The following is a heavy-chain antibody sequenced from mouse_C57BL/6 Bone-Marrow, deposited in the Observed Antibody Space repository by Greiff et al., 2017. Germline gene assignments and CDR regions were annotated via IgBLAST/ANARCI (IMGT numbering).Heavy chain of an antibody. J-gene: IGHJ4*01. D-gene: IGHD1-1*01. CDR3: ARLFYGYAMVY. V-gene: IGHV5-9*01. CDR2: ISGGGGNT. CDR1: GFTFSSYT. Sequence: EVMLVESGGGLVKPGGSLKLSCAASGFTFSSYTMSWVRQTPEKRLEWVATISGGGGNTYYPDSVKGRFTISRDNAKNTLYLQMSSLRSEDTALYYCARLFYGYAMVYGGQGTSVTVSS.